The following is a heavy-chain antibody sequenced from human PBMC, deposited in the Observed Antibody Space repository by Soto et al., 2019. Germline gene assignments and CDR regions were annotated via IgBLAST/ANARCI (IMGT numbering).Heavy chain of an antibody. D-gene: IGHD5-18*01. Sequence: QVQLQESGPGLVKPSQTLSLTCTVSGGSISSGDYYWSWIRQPPGKGLEWIGYIYYSGSTYYNPSLKSRVTISVNTSKNQFSLKLSSVTAADTAVYYCARALDTANYYFDYWGQGTLVTVSS. J-gene: IGHJ4*02. CDR2: IYYSGST. CDR1: GGSISSGDYY. V-gene: IGHV4-30-4*01. CDR3: ARALDTANYYFDY.